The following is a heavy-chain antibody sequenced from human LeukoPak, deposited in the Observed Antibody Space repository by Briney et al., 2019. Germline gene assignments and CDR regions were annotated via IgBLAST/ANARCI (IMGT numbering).Heavy chain of an antibody. CDR1: GGSFSGYY. CDR3: ARVVVWAPFDY. V-gene: IGHV4-34*01. D-gene: IGHD2-15*01. J-gene: IGHJ4*02. Sequence: PSETLSLTCAVYGGSFSGYYWSWIRQPPGKGLEWIGEINHSGSTNYNPSLKSLVTISVDTSKNQFSLKLSSVTAADTAVYYCARVVVWAPFDYWGQGTLVTVSS. CDR2: INHSGST.